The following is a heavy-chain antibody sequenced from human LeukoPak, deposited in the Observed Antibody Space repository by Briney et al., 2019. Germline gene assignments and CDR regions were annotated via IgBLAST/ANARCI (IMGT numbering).Heavy chain of an antibody. J-gene: IGHJ4*02. CDR3: ARVLYNWNYGYDY. CDR1: GGSISSGDYY. CDR2: IFYSGST. V-gene: IGHV4-30-4*01. D-gene: IGHD1-7*01. Sequence: PSETLSPTCTVSGGSISSGDYYWSWIRQPPGKGLEWIGYIFYSGSTYYNPSLKSRVTISADTSKNQFSLKLSSVTAADTAVYYCARVLYNWNYGYDYWGQGSLVTVSS.